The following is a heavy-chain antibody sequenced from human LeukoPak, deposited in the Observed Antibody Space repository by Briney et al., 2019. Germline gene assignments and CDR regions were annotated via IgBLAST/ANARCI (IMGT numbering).Heavy chain of an antibody. V-gene: IGHV4-4*07. CDR2: IYSTGST. J-gene: IGHJ4*02. CDR1: GGSISSYY. Sequence: SETLSLTCTVSGGSISSYYWSWIRQPAGKGLEWIGRIYSTGSTNYNPSLKSRVTMSADTSKNQLSLKLNSVTAADTAVYYCARSPPAPKEFHKWGQGTLVTVSS. D-gene: IGHD2-2*01. CDR3: ARSPPAPKEFHK.